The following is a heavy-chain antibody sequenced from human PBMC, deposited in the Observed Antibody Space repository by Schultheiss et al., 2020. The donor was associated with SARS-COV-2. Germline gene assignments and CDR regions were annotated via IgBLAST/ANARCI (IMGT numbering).Heavy chain of an antibody. CDR2: ISSSSSYT. Sequence: GGSLRLSCEASGFTFSSYSMNWVRQAPGKGLEWVSSISSSSSYTNYADSVKGRFTISRDNAKNSLYLQMNSLRAEDTAVYYCARGIQLGAFDIWGQGTMVTVSS. J-gene: IGHJ3*02. D-gene: IGHD5-18*01. CDR3: ARGIQLGAFDI. V-gene: IGHV3-21*01. CDR1: GFTFSSYS.